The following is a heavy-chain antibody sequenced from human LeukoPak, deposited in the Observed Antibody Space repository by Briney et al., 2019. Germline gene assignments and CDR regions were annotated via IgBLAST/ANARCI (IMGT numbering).Heavy chain of an antibody. CDR1: GFTFSDYY. J-gene: IGHJ4*02. CDR2: ISSSGSTI. D-gene: IGHD6-13*01. Sequence: GGSLRLSCAASGFTFSDYYMSWIRQAPGKGLEWVSYISSSGSTIYYADSVKGRFTIPRDNAKNSLYLQMNSLRAEDTAVYYCAGSLSSGWSRYYFDYWGQGTLVTVSS. CDR3: AGSLSSGWSRYYFDY. V-gene: IGHV3-11*01.